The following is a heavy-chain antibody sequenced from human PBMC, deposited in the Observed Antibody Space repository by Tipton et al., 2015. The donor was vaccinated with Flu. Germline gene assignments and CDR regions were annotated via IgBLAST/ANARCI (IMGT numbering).Heavy chain of an antibody. V-gene: IGHV4-59*01. J-gene: IGHJ4*02. D-gene: IGHD3-3*01. CDR2: VHYSGST. Sequence: TLSLTCTDFGGSSSNFYWNWIRQPPGKGLEWIGYVHYSGSTSYNPSLKSRVTISLDTSKKQFSLKLSSVTAADTAVYFCARDLGGDTLYYVDQWGQGTLVSVSS. CDR1: GGSSSNFY. CDR3: ARDLGGDTLYYVDQ.